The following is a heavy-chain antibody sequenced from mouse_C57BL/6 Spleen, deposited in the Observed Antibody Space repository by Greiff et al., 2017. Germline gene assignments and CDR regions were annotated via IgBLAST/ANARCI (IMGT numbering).Heavy chain of an antibody. CDR2: IYPRDGST. V-gene: IGHV1-85*01. CDR3: AREDYSNYGGFAY. D-gene: IGHD2-5*01. Sequence: VQLVESGPELVKPGASVKLSCKASGYTFTSYDINWVKQRPGQGLEWIGWIYPRDGSTKYNEKFKGKATLTVDTSSSTAYMELHSLTSADSAVYFCAREDYSNYGGFAYWGQGTLVTVSA. J-gene: IGHJ3*01. CDR1: GYTFTSYD.